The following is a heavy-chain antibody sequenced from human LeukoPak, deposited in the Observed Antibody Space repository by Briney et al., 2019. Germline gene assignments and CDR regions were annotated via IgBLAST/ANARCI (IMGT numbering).Heavy chain of an antibody. V-gene: IGHV3-21*01. CDR1: GFTFSTYN. CDR2: VTSSSTYM. D-gene: IGHD6-19*01. CDR3: ARDPYSGGYGAYYYYYMDV. J-gene: IGHJ6*03. Sequence: GGSLRLSCAASGFTFSTYNMNWVRRTPGKGLEWVSSVTSSSTYMFYADSVRGRFTISRDNAENSLYLQMNSLRDEDTAVYYCARDPYSGGYGAYYYYYMDVWGKGTTVTVSS.